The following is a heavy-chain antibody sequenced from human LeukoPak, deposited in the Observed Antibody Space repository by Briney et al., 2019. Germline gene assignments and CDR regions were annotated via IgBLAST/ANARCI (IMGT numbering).Heavy chain of an antibody. J-gene: IGHJ6*03. CDR2: IYYSGST. Sequence: SETLSLTCTVSGGSISTSSYYWGWIRQPPGKGLEWIGSIYYSGSTYYNPSLKSRVTISVDTSKNQFSLKLSSVTAADTAVYYCARLYCSSTSCYTGGYYYMDVWGKGTTVTVSS. CDR3: ARLYCSSTSCYTGGYYYMDV. V-gene: IGHV4-39*07. D-gene: IGHD2-2*02. CDR1: GGSISTSSYY.